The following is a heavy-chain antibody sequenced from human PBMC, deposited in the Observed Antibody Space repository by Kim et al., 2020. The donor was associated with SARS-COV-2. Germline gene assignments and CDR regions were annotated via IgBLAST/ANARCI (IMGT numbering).Heavy chain of an antibody. Sequence: GGSPRLSCAASGFNFRSYGMSWVRQTPGKGLEWVSGSSGVDGSTYYADSVKGRFTISRDNSKNTIHLQMNGLGVEDAGIYYCASLASSGWTRPFDSWGQG. CDR3: ASLASSGWTRPFDS. CDR1: GFNFRSYG. D-gene: IGHD6-19*01. CDR2: SSGVDGST. V-gene: IGHV3-23*01. J-gene: IGHJ4*02.